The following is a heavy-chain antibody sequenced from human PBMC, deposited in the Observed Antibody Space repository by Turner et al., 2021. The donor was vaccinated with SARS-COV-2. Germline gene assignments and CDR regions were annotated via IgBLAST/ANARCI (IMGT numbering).Heavy chain of an antibody. CDR3: ARVCNGNVCKNFDY. CDR2: VTANSGDT. Sequence: QVQLVQSGAAVKKPGASVTVSFKASGYTFTAYNIPWLRQAPGQGLEWMGWVTANSGDTNYAQKFQGRVTMTRDTSISTAYMELSSLRSDDTAVYYCARVCNGNVCKNFDYWGQGTLVTVSS. V-gene: IGHV1-2*02. CDR1: GYTFTAYN. D-gene: IGHD2-15*01. J-gene: IGHJ4*02.